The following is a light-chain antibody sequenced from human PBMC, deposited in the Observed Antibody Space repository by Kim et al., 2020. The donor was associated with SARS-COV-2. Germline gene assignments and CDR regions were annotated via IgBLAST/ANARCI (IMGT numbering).Light chain of an antibody. V-gene: IGKV3-15*01. J-gene: IGKJ4*01. CDR3: QQYNNWPLT. Sequence: SVSPGERATLSCRASQSVSSTLAWYQQKPGQAPRLLIYGASTRATGIPARFSGSGSGTEFTLTISSLQSEDFAVYYCQQYNNWPLTFGGGTKLEI. CDR2: GAS. CDR1: QSVSST.